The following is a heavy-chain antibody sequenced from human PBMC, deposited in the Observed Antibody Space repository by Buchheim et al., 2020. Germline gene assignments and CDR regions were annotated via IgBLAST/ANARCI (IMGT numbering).Heavy chain of an antibody. D-gene: IGHD4-17*01. CDR1: VGSISSYY. Sequence: QVQLQESGPGLVKPSETLSLTCTVSVGSISSYYWSWIRQPPGKGLEWIGNINYSGRPNYNPSLKSRATISVNTSKNQYSMKLSSVTAADTAVYYCARGTVTTDYWGQGTL. V-gene: IGHV4-59*01. CDR2: INYSGRP. CDR3: ARGTVTTDY. J-gene: IGHJ4*02.